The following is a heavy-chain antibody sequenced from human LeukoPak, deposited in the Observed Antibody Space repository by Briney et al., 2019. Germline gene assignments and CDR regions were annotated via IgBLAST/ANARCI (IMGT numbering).Heavy chain of an antibody. CDR3: ARGGDRRGFDY. D-gene: IGHD1-14*01. Sequence: PSETLSLTCTVSGGSISDGGYYWSWIRQHPGKGLEWIGYIYDSGTTYYRPALQSRVTISVDTSDNKFSLKLKSLTAADTAVYYCARGGDRRGFDYWGQGTLVTVSS. CDR1: GGSISDGGYY. V-gene: IGHV4-31*03. CDR2: IYDSGTT. J-gene: IGHJ4*02.